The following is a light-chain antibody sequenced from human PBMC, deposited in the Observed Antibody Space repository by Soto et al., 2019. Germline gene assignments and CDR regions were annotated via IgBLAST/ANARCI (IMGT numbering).Light chain of an antibody. CDR2: GAS. CDR1: QSINSE. J-gene: IGKJ2*01. CDR3: QQGHNWPLT. Sequence: EIVMTQSPATLSLSPGERAALSCRASQSINSELAWYQQKPGQPPRLLIYGASTRATGVPARFTGSESGSEFTLTISVLQSEDFAVYYCQQGHNWPLTFGQGTSLEI. V-gene: IGKV3-15*01.